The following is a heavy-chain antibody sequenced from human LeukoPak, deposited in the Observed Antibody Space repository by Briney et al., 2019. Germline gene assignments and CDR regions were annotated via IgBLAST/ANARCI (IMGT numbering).Heavy chain of an antibody. CDR2: ISGSGGST. CDR1: GFTFSSYE. V-gene: IGHV3-23*01. CDR3: AKVGGWGASAVGGYFDY. J-gene: IGHJ4*02. D-gene: IGHD1-26*01. Sequence: GGSLRLSCAASGFTFSSYEMNWVRQAPGKGLEWVSAISGSGGSTYYADSVKGRFTISRDNSKNTLYLQMNSLRAEDTAVYYCAKVGGWGASAVGGYFDYWGQGTLVTVSS.